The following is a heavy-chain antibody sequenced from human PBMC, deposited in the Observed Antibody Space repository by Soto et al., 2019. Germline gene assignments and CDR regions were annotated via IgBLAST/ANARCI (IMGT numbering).Heavy chain of an antibody. CDR1: GGTFSSYA. CDR2: IIPIFGTA. J-gene: IGHJ6*02. V-gene: IGHV1-69*12. D-gene: IGHD6-6*01. Sequence: QVQLVQSGAEVKKPGSSVKVSCKASGGTFSSYAISWVRQAPGQGLEWMGGIIPIFGTANYAQKFQGRVTITAEESKITAYRELSSLRPEDAAVYYCARSPEYSRSSALGYYYGMDVWGQGTTVTVAS. CDR3: ARSPEYSRSSALGYYYGMDV.